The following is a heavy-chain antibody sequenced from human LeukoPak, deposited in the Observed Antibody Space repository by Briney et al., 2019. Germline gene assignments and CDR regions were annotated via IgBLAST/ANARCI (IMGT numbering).Heavy chain of an antibody. CDR1: GYTFTGYY. D-gene: IGHD3-3*01. Sequence: GASVKVSYKASGYTFTGYYMHWVRQAPGQGLEWMGWINPNSGGTNYAQKFRGRVTMTRDTSISTAYMELSRLRSDDTAVYYCARDGDYDFWSGYPSADYYYYMDVWGKGTTVTVSS. V-gene: IGHV1-2*02. J-gene: IGHJ6*03. CDR2: INPNSGGT. CDR3: ARDGDYDFWSGYPSADYYYYMDV.